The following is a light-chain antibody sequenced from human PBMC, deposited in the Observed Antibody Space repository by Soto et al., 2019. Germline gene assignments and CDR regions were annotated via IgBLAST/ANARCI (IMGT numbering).Light chain of an antibody. CDR1: SSNIGSNY. CDR2: RNN. V-gene: IGLV1-47*01. CDR3: SSYAGSNNFYV. J-gene: IGLJ1*01. Sequence: QSVLTQPPSASGTPGQRVTISCSGSSSNIGSNYVYWYQQLPGTAPKLLIYRNNQRPSGVPDRFSGSKSGNTASLTVSGLQAEDEADYYCSSYAGSNNFYVFGTGTKLTVL.